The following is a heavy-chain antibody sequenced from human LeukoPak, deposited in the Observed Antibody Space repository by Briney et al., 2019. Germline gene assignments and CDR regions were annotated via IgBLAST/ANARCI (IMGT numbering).Heavy chain of an antibody. CDR3: ARDHIVRQLATGYYYYYYMDV. CDR1: GGSVSSGSYY. CDR2: IYYSGGT. J-gene: IGHJ6*03. V-gene: IGHV4-61*01. Sequence: SETLSLTCTVSGGSVSSGSYYWSWIRQPPGKGLEWIGYIYYSGGTNYNPSLKSRVTISVDTSKNQFSLKLSSVTAADTTVYYCARDHIVRQLATGYYYYYYMDVWGKGTTVTVSS. D-gene: IGHD6-6*01.